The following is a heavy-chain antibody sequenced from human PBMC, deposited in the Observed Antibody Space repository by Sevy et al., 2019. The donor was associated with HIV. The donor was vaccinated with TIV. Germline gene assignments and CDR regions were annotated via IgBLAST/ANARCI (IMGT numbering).Heavy chain of an antibody. J-gene: IGHJ4*02. CDR1: GFTFSNAW. V-gene: IGHV3-15*05. D-gene: IGHD3-16*01. CDR3: ATDLWGSFLDY. Sequence: GGSLRLSCAGSGFTFSNAWMSWVRQAPGKGLEWVGRIRNKADGGTTDYAAPVKGRFVISRDGSKNTLYLQMNSLKTEDTAVYYCATDLWGSFLDYWGQGTLVTVSS. CDR2: IRNKADGGTT.